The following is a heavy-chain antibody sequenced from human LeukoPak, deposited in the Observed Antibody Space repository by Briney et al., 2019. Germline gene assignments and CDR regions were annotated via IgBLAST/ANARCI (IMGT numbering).Heavy chain of an antibody. CDR2: IKQDGSKK. CDR3: ARDGSSGWTWYFDY. V-gene: IGHV3-7*01. CDR1: GFSFSNCA. Sequence: QAGGSLILSCAASGFSFSNCAMTWVRQAPGKGLEWVANIKQDGSKKSYVDSVKGRFTISRDNAKNSLYLQMNSLRAEDTAVYYCARDGSSGWTWYFDYWGQGTLVTVSS. D-gene: IGHD6-19*01. J-gene: IGHJ4*02.